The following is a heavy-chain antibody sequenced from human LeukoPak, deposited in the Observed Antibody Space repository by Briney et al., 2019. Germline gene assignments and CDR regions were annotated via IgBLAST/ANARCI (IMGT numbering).Heavy chain of an antibody. CDR2: ISYDGSNK. J-gene: IGHJ4*02. CDR3: AKAPAIKKPPKPDY. Sequence: GRSLRLSCAASGFTFSSYGMHRVRQAPGKGLEWVAVISYDGSNKYYADSVKGRFTISRDNSKNTLYLQMNSLRAEDTAVYYCAKAPAIKKPPKPDYWGQGTLVTVSS. V-gene: IGHV3-30*18. CDR1: GFTFSSYG.